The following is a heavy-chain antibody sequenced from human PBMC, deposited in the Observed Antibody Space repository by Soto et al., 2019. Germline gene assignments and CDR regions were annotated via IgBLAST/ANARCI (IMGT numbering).Heavy chain of an antibody. CDR2: IWYDGSNK. V-gene: IGHV3-33*01. CDR1: GFTFSSYG. CDR3: AREGFVDTAMVRFYYFDY. J-gene: IGHJ4*02. Sequence: GGSLRLSCAASGFTFSSYGMHWVRQAPGKGLEWVAVIWYDGSNKYYADSVKGRFTISRDNSKNTLYLQMNSLRAEDTAVYYCAREGFVDTAMVRFYYFDYWGQGTLVTVSS. D-gene: IGHD5-18*01.